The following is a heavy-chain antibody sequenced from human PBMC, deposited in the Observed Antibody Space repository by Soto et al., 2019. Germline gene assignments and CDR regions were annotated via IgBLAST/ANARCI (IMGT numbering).Heavy chain of an antibody. Sequence: PGGSLRLSCTASGFTFGDYAMSWVRQAPGKGLEWVGFIRSKAYGGTTEYAASVKGRFTISRDDSKSIAYLQMNSLKTEDTAVYYCTRVRPADTSNSEGGFDYWGQGTLVTVSS. J-gene: IGHJ4*02. CDR1: GFTFGDYA. CDR2: IRSKAYGGTT. D-gene: IGHD6-25*01. CDR3: TRVRPADTSNSEGGFDY. V-gene: IGHV3-49*04.